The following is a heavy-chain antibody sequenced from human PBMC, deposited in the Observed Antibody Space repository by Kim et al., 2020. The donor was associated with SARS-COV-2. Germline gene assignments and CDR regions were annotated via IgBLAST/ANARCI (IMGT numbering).Heavy chain of an antibody. CDR1: GDSVSSNSAT. D-gene: IGHD3-3*02. CDR3: VRDLAGVGNDH. Sequence: SQTLSLTCAISGDSVSSNSATWNWMRQSPSRGLEWLGRIYYRSQWYNNYAVSVKSRITINPDTSKNQFSLQLNSVTPEDTAVYYCVRDLAGVGNDHWGQGTLVTVSS. J-gene: IGHJ4*02. CDR2: IYYRSQWYN. V-gene: IGHV6-1*01.